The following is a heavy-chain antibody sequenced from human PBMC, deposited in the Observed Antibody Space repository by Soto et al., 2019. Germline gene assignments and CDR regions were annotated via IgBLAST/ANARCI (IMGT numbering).Heavy chain of an antibody. V-gene: IGHV1-3*01. Sequence: ASVKVSCKASGYIFSTYAMNCVRQAPGQSLEWMGWINAGNGNTKYSQKFQGRVTISRDISASTAYVELSSLRSEDTAVYYCARAKITYDILTGYSMGYWFDPWGQGTPVTVSS. CDR1: GYIFSTYA. CDR3: ARAKITYDILTGYSMGYWFDP. D-gene: IGHD3-9*01. J-gene: IGHJ5*02. CDR2: INAGNGNT.